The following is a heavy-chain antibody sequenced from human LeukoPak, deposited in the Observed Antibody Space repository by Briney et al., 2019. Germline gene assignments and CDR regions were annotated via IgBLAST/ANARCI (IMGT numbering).Heavy chain of an antibody. CDR3: ARHEYSGSYYGLSWFDP. V-gene: IGHV4-39*01. Sequence: SXTLSLTCTVSGGSISSSGYYWGWIRQPPGKGLEWIASIYYSGSTYYNPSLKSRVTISVDTSKNQLSLKLSSLTAADTAVYYCARHEYSGSYYGLSWFDPWGQGTLVTVSS. J-gene: IGHJ5*02. CDR2: IYYSGST. CDR1: GGSISSSGYY. D-gene: IGHD1-26*01.